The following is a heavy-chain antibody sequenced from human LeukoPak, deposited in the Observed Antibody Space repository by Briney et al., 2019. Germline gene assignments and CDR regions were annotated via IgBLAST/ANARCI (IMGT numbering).Heavy chain of an antibody. CDR1: GYKFTNYW. J-gene: IGHJ4*02. CDR2: IYPRDSDT. Sequence: GESLKISCNGSGYKFTNYWIAWVRQMSGQGLEWLGIIYPRDSDTRYSPSFQGQVSISVDTSIDTAYLEWSSVKASDTAMYYCARLLAAPYYINFWGQGTLVTVSS. D-gene: IGHD6-25*01. V-gene: IGHV5-51*01. CDR3: ARLLAAPYYINF.